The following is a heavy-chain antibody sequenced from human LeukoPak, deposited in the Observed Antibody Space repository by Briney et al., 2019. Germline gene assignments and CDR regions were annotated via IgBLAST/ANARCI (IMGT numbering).Heavy chain of an antibody. CDR2: IYSGGST. D-gene: IGHD3-10*01. J-gene: IGHJ4*02. CDR1: GFTFSSSA. CDR3: ARAYGSGEFDY. V-gene: IGHV3-66*01. Sequence: GGSLRLSCTTSGFTFSSSAMSWVRQAPGKGLEWVSVIYSGGSTYYADSVKGRFTISRDNSKNTLYLQMNSLRAEDTAVYYCARAYGSGEFDYWGQGTLVTVSS.